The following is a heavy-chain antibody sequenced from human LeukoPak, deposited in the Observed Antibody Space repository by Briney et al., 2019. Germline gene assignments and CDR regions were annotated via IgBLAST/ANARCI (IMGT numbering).Heavy chain of an antibody. CDR3: ARDGYNSKTSIDC. V-gene: IGHV4-38-2*02. CDR1: GYSISSGYY. D-gene: IGHD5-24*01. Sequence: PSETLSLTCAVSGYSISSGYYWGWIRQPPGKGLEWIGSIYHSGSTYYNPSLKSRVTISVDTSKNQFSLKLSSVTAADTAVYYCARDGYNSKTSIDCWGQGTLVTVSS. CDR2: IYHSGST. J-gene: IGHJ4*02.